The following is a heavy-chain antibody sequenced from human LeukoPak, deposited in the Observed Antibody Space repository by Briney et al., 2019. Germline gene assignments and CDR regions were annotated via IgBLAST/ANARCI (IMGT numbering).Heavy chain of an antibody. D-gene: IGHD3-3*01. J-gene: IGHJ4*02. CDR2: IGGSGPRT. CDR3: AKSREYYDVLSAFDS. V-gene: IGHV3-23*01. CDR1: TLISSGYA. Sequence: GRSLRLSCAASTLISSGYAMMWVRQAPGKGLEWVSTIGGSGPRTYYTDSVRGRFTISRDTSDNTLFLQMNSLRADDTAVYYCAKSREYYDVLSAFDSWGQGTLVTVSS.